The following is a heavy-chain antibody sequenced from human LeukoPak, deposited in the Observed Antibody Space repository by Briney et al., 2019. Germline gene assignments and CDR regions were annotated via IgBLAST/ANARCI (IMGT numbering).Heavy chain of an antibody. J-gene: IGHJ4*02. CDR2: VSESGSNT. V-gene: IGHV3-23*01. Sequence: GGSLRLSCAVSGFTFSSYAMSWVRQAPGKGLEWVSAVSESGSNTYYADSVKGRFTIPRDNSKNTLYLQMNGLTAEDTAIYYCAKLVWRASAYYFDYWGQGTLVTVSS. CDR3: AKLVWRASAYYFDY. CDR1: GFTFSSYA. D-gene: IGHD3-3*01.